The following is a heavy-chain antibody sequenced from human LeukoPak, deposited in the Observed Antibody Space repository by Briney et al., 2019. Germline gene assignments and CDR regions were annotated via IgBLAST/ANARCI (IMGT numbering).Heavy chain of an antibody. CDR1: GFTFTNYG. D-gene: IGHD3-3*01. CDR3: AKDPYYDFWSGYYYFDY. J-gene: IGHJ4*02. CDR2: ISGSGGST. V-gene: IGHV3-23*01. Sequence: GRSLRLSCAASGFTFTNYGMQWVRQAPGKGLEWVSAISGSGGSTYYADSVKGRFTLSRDNSKNTLYLQMNSLRAEDTAVYYCAKDPYYDFWSGYYYFDYWGQGTLVTVSS.